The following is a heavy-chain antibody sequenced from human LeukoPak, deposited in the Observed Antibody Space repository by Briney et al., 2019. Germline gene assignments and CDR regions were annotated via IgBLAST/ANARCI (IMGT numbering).Heavy chain of an antibody. J-gene: IGHJ5*02. CDR3: ATLKGSSWTENWFDP. Sequence: PSQTLSLTCTVSGGSISSGGYYWSWIRQPPGKGLEWIGYIYHSGSTNYNPSLKSRVTISVDKSKNQFSLKLSSVTAADTAVYYCATLKGSSWTENWFDPWGQGTLVTVSS. V-gene: IGHV4-30-2*01. CDR2: IYHSGST. CDR1: GGSISSGGYY. D-gene: IGHD6-13*01.